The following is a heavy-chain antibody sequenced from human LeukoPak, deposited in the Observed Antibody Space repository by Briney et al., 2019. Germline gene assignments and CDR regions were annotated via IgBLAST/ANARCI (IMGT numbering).Heavy chain of an antibody. J-gene: IGHJ2*01. CDR2: TYYRSKWYN. CDR1: GDSVSNSGGA. D-gene: IGHD6-19*01. Sequence: SQTLSLTCAISGDSVSNSGGAWNWIRQSPSRGLEWLGRTYYRSKWYNDYAVSVKSRITINPDTSKNQFSLQLNSVTPEDTAVYYCARDGSSGWYWYFDLWGRGTQVTVSS. CDR3: ARDGSSGWYWYFDL. V-gene: IGHV6-1*01.